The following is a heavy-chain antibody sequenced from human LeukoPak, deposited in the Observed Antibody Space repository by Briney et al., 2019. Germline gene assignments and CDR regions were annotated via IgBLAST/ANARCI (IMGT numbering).Heavy chain of an antibody. V-gene: IGHV4-34*01. Sequence: SETLSLTCAVYGGSFGGYYWSWIRQPPGKGLEWIGEINHSGSTNYNPSLKSRVTISVDTSKNQFSLKLSSVTAADTAVYYCARVAWYYYDSSGYPAFDIWGQGTMVTVSS. CDR1: GGSFGGYY. D-gene: IGHD3-22*01. CDR2: INHSGST. CDR3: ARVAWYYYDSSGYPAFDI. J-gene: IGHJ3*02.